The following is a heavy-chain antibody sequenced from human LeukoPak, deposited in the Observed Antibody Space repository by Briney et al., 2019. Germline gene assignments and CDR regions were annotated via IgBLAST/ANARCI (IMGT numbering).Heavy chain of an antibody. CDR1: GFTFSSYG. Sequence: GGSLRLSCAASGFTFSSYGMHWVRQAPGKGLEWVAVIWYDGSNKYYADSGKGRFTISRDNSKNTLYLQMNSLRAEDTAVYYCAKDVARYTAYYYMDVWGKGTTVTVSS. D-gene: IGHD5-24*01. J-gene: IGHJ6*03. CDR3: AKDVARYTAYYYMDV. V-gene: IGHV3-33*06. CDR2: IWYDGSNK.